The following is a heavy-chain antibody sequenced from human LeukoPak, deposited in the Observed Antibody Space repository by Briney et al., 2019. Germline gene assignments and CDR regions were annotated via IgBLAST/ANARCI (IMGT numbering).Heavy chain of an antibody. D-gene: IGHD6-19*01. CDR2: LSGSGGST. CDR3: AKSSYSSGLYYYYGMDV. V-gene: IGHV3-23*01. Sequence: GGSLRLSCAASGFTFSSYAMHWVRQAPGKGLQWVSALSGSGGSTYYADSVKGRFTISRDNSKNTLYLQMNSLRAEDTAVYYCAKSSYSSGLYYYYGMDVWGQGTTVTVSS. CDR1: GFTFSSYA. J-gene: IGHJ6*02.